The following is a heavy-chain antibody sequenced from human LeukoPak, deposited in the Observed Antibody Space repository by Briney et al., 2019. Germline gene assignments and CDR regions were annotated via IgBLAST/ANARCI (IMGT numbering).Heavy chain of an antibody. CDR1: GFTFSNSA. CDR3: AKEVGDYYSYMNV. CDR2: ISGSGGST. J-gene: IGHJ6*03. D-gene: IGHD1-26*01. V-gene: IGHV3-23*01. Sequence: GGSLRLSCAASGFTFSNSAMNWVRQAPGKGLEWVAAISGSGGSTYYADSGKGRFTVSRDNSKNTIYVQMNSLRAEETAMYYCAKEVGDYYSYMNVWGKGTTVTVSS.